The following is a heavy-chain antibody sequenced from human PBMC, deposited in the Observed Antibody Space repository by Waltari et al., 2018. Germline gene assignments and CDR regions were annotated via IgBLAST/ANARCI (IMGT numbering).Heavy chain of an antibody. D-gene: IGHD5-18*01. V-gene: IGHV3-33*01. J-gene: IGHJ4*02. CDR3: ARRARKDTAMAIDY. CDR1: GFTFSSYG. Sequence: QVQLVESGGGVVQPGRSLRLSCAASGFTFSSYGMHWVRQAPGKGLEWVAVIWDDGSNKYYAESVKGRVTISRDNSKNTLYLQMNSLRAEDTAVYYCARRARKDTAMAIDYWGQGTLVTVSS. CDR2: IWDDGSNK.